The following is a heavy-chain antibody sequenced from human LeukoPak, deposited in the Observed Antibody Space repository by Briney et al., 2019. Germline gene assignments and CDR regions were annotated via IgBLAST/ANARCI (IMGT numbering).Heavy chain of an antibody. CDR3: AKDRFFYDSGSKAN. Sequence: PGGSLRLSCAASGFTFSSYGMHWVRQAPGKGLEWVSSISWNSGIIDYADSVKGRFTISRDNAKNSLYLQMNSLRVEDTAFYYCAKDRFFYDSGSKANWGQGTLVTVSS. D-gene: IGHD3-22*01. CDR2: ISWNSGII. CDR1: GFTFSSYG. V-gene: IGHV3-9*01. J-gene: IGHJ4*02.